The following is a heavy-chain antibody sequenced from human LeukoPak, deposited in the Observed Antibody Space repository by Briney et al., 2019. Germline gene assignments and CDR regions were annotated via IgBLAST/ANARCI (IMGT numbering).Heavy chain of an antibody. CDR2: IIPIFGTA. CDR1: GGTFSSYA. Sequence: SVKVSCKASGGTFSSYAISWVRQAPGQGLEWMGRIIPIFGTANYAQKFHGRVTITTDESTSTAYMELSSLRSEDTAVYYCASSIFGVVQTPYYYYYMDVWGKGTTVTVSS. J-gene: IGHJ6*03. D-gene: IGHD3-3*01. CDR3: ASSIFGVVQTPYYYYYMDV. V-gene: IGHV1-69*05.